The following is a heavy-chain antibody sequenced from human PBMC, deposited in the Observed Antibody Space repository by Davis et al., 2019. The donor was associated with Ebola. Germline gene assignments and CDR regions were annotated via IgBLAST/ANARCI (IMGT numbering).Heavy chain of an antibody. CDR2: ISSRGDVT. D-gene: IGHD3-22*01. CDR1: GFMFSDHY. J-gene: IGHJ4*02. V-gene: IGHV3-11*01. Sequence: PGGSLRLSCAASGFMFSDHYMTWIRQAPGKGLEWVSYISSRGDVTFYADSVKGRFTISRDNAKNSVFLQMNSLRAEDTAVYYCVRSIGYYSLDSWGQGALVTVSS. CDR3: VRSIGYYSLDS.